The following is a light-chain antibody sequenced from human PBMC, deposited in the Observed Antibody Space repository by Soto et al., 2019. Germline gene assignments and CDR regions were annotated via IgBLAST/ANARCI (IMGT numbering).Light chain of an antibody. CDR2: KVS. Sequence: DVVMTQPPLSLPVTLGQAASISCRSSQSLVYSDGNTYLSWFQQRPGQSPRRLIYKVSNRDSGVPDRFSGSGSGTDFTLKISRVEAEDVGLYYCLQGTHWPWTFGQGTKVEIK. J-gene: IGKJ1*01. V-gene: IGKV2-30*01. CDR1: QSLVYSDGNTY. CDR3: LQGTHWPWT.